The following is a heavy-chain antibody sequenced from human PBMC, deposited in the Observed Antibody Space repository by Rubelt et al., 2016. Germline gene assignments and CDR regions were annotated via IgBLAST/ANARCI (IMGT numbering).Heavy chain of an antibody. V-gene: IGHV3-30*04. J-gene: IGHJ4*02. Sequence: QVQLVESGGGVVQPGRSLRLSCAASGFTFSRYAILWVRQAPGKGLEWVALISYDGSNKYYADSVKGRFTISRDNSKNTRYLKMNSRSAEDTGRYECERATTSCPTDKNFVHWGQGTLVTVSS. CDR2: ISYDGSNK. CDR1: GFTFSRYA. D-gene: IGHD1-14*01. CDR3: ERATTSCPTDKNFVH.